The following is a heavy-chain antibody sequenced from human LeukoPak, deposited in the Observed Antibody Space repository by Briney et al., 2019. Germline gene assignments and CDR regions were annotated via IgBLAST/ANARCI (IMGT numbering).Heavy chain of an antibody. D-gene: IGHD3-3*01. CDR2: INHSGST. CDR1: GYSISSGYY. V-gene: IGHV4-38-2*01. Sequence: SETLSLTCAVSGYSISSGYYWGWIRQPPGKGLEWIGEINHSGSTNYNPSLKSRVTISVDTSKNQFSLKLSSVTAADTAVYYCARGPSYYDFWQEFDYWGQGTLVTVSS. CDR3: ARGPSYYDFWQEFDY. J-gene: IGHJ4*02.